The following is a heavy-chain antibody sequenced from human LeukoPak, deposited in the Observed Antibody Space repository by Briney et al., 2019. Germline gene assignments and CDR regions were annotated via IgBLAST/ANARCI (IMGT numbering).Heavy chain of an antibody. V-gene: IGHV7-4-1*02. D-gene: IGHD3-10*01. CDR1: GYTFTSYA. CDR2: INTNTRNP. J-gene: IGHJ4*02. CDR3: ARDGDRRYYYGSGSYYNPFFDY. Sequence: ASVKVSCKASGYTFTSYAMNWVRQAPGQGLEWMGWINTNTRNPTYAQGFTGRFVFSLDTSVSTAYLQISSLKAEDTAVYYCARDGDRRYYYGSGSYYNPFFDYWGQGTLVTVSS.